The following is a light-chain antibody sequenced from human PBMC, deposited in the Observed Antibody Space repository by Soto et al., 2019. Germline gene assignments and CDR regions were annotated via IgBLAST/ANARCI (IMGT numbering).Light chain of an antibody. CDR1: QSVGGRF. Sequence: EIVLTQSPGTLSLSPGERATRSCRASQSVGGRFFAWYQQKPGQAPRLLIYGTFIRATGVPDRFTGRVSGTDFTLTISRLEPEDFAVYYCQQYGSSPLAFGGGTKVDIK. V-gene: IGKV3-20*01. J-gene: IGKJ4*01. CDR2: GTF. CDR3: QQYGSSPLA.